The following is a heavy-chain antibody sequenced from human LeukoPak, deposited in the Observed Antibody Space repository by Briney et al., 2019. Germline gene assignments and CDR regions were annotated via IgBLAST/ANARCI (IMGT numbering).Heavy chain of an antibody. V-gene: IGHV3-33*01. CDR2: IWYDGTKK. CDR3: AREGGYGDYAGRFDY. J-gene: IGHJ4*02. CDR1: GFPFSSFG. Sequence: GGSLRLSCAASGFPFSSFGMHWVRQAPGKGLEWVAVIWYDGTKKYYADSVKGRFIISSDNYKNTLFLQMNSLRAEDTGVYYCAREGGYGDYAGRFDYWGQGTLVTVSS. D-gene: IGHD4-17*01.